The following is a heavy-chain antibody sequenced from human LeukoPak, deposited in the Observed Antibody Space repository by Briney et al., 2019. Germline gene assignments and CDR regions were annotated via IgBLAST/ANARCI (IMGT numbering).Heavy chain of an antibody. V-gene: IGHV4-39*07. J-gene: IGHJ4*02. CDR1: GGSISSSSYY. Sequence: SETLSLTCTVSGGSISSSSYYWGWIRQPPGKGLEWIGTIYYSGSTYYNPSLKSRVTISVDTSKNQFSLKLSSVTAADTAVYYCASSYYDSSGYRYKRSEAFDYWGQGTLVTVSS. CDR2: IYYSGST. D-gene: IGHD3-22*01. CDR3: ASSYYDSSGYRYKRSEAFDY.